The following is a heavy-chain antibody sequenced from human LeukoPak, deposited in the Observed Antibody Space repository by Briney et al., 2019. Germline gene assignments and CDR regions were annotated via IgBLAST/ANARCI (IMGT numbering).Heavy chain of an antibody. V-gene: IGHV4-34*01. Sequence: SETLSLTRVVYGGSFSGYFWSWIRQPPGKGLEWIGEITPGGSTNYSPSLKSRVSISIDTSKKKLSLRLTSVTAADSAVYYCASSFYYDSRDYWGQGTLVTVSS. CDR2: ITPGGST. CDR3: ASSFYYDSRDY. CDR1: GGSFSGYF. D-gene: IGHD3-22*01. J-gene: IGHJ4*02.